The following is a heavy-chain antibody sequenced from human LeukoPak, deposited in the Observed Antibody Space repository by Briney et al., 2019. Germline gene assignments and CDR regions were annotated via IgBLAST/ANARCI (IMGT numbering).Heavy chain of an antibody. D-gene: IGHD6-6*01. Sequence: ASVKVSCKASGYTFTSYAMHWVRQAPGQRLEWMGWINAGNGNTKYSQKFQGRDTITRDTSASTAYMELSSLRSEDTAVYYCARARIAATSHWFDPWGQGALVTVSS. CDR3: ARARIAATSHWFDP. CDR2: INAGNGNT. J-gene: IGHJ5*02. V-gene: IGHV1-3*01. CDR1: GYTFTSYA.